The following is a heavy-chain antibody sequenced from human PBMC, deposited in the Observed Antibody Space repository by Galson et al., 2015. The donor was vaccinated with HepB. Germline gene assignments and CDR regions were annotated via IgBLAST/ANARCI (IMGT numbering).Heavy chain of an antibody. J-gene: IGHJ5*02. CDR2: ISYDGSNK. CDR3: AKDQTDTAMADL. D-gene: IGHD5-18*01. CDR1: GFTFSSYG. V-gene: IGHV3-30*18. Sequence: SLRLSCAASGFTFSSYGMHWVRQAPGKGLEWVAVISYDGSNKYYADSVKGRFTISRDNSKNTLYLQMNSLRAEDTAVYYCAKDQTDTAMADLWGQGTLVTVSS.